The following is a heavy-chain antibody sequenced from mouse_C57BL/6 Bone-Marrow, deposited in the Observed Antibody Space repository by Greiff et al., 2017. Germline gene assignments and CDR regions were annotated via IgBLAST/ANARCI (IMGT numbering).Heavy chain of an antibody. V-gene: IGHV14-4*01. CDR3: TPIYFAMDY. D-gene: IGHD6-5*01. J-gene: IGHJ4*01. CDR1: GFNIKDDY. Sequence: VHVKQSGAELVRPGASVKLSCTASGFNIKDDYMHWVKQRPEQGLEWIGWIDPENGDTEYASKFQGKATRTADTSSNTAYLQLSSLTSEDTAVYYCTPIYFAMDYWGQGTSVTVSS. CDR2: IDPENGDT.